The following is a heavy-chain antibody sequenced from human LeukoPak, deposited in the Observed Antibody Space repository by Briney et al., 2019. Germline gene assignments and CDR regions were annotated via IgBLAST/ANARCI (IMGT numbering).Heavy chain of an antibody. D-gene: IGHD6-6*01. Sequence: PGRSLRLSCAASGFTFSSYVMHWVRQAPGKGLEWVAVISYDGSNKYYADSVKGRFTISRDNSKNTLYLQMNSLRAEDTAVYYCAREGDSSSFFDYWGQGTLVTVSS. CDR2: ISYDGSNK. CDR1: GFTFSSYV. V-gene: IGHV3-30-3*01. J-gene: IGHJ4*02. CDR3: AREGDSSSFFDY.